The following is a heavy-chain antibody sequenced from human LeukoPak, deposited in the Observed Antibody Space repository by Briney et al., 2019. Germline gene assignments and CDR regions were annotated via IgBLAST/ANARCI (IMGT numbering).Heavy chain of an antibody. D-gene: IGHD2-2*01. CDR2: IIPILGIA. Sequence: SVKVSCKASGGTFSSYAISWVRQAPGQGLEWMGRIIPILGIANYAQKFQGRVTITADKSTSTAYMELSSLRSEDTAVYYCARGYCSSTSCYSLHYFDYWGQGTLVTVSS. CDR1: GGTFSSYA. J-gene: IGHJ4*02. V-gene: IGHV1-69*04. CDR3: ARGYCSSTSCYSLHYFDY.